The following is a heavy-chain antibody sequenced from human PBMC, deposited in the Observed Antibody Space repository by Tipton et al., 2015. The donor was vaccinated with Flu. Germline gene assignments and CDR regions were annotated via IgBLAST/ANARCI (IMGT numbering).Heavy chain of an antibody. J-gene: IGHJ6*02. Sequence: LSLTCAASGFAFSSYEMNWVRQAPGKGLEWVSFINPSGTTRYYADSVKGRFTISRDNAENSLYLQMNSLRAEDTAVYYCARDHPPSITVFGEITDYFGMDVWGQGTTVAVSS. CDR2: INPSGTTR. CDR3: ARDHPPSITVFGEITDYFGMDV. CDR1: GFAFSSYE. D-gene: IGHD3-3*01. V-gene: IGHV3-48*03.